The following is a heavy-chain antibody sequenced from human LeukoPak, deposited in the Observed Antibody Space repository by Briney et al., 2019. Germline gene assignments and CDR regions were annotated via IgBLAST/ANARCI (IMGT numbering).Heavy chain of an antibody. D-gene: IGHD3-3*02. J-gene: IGHJ5*02. CDR3: ARDAFWPVGFDP. Sequence: GGSLRLSCAASGFTFSSSGMNWVRQAPDKGLEWVAVIAYDGSNKYYAESVKGRFTISRDNSKNTLYLQMNSLRPEDTAVYYCARDAFWPVGFDPWGQGTLVTASS. CDR1: GFTFSSSG. CDR2: IAYDGSNK. V-gene: IGHV3-30*03.